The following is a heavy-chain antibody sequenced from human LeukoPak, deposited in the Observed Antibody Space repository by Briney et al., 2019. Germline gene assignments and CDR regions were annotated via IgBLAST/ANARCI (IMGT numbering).Heavy chain of an antibody. V-gene: IGHV4-30-4*01. CDR3: ARDVGQYCSSTSCYELLHAFDI. Sequence: SETLSLTCTVSGGSISSSSYYWSWIRQPPGKGLEWIGYIYYSGSTYYNPSLKSRVTISVDTSKNQFSLKLSSVTAADTAVYYCARDVGQYCSSTSCYELLHAFDIWGQGTMVTVSS. CDR1: GGSISSSSYY. J-gene: IGHJ3*02. D-gene: IGHD2-2*01. CDR2: IYYSGST.